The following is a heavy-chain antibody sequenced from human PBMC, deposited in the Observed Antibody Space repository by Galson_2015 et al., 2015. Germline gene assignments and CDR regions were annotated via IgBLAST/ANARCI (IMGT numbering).Heavy chain of an antibody. D-gene: IGHD2-2*01. CDR3: ARLASSTAPFDY. V-gene: IGHV4-59*01. CDR1: GGSIRSYY. J-gene: IGHJ4*02. Sequence: LSLTCPVSGGSIRSYYWSWLRQPPGTGLEWIGYMYSSGSTDYNPSLKSRVTISLDTSKNEISLKLSSVTAADTALYYCARLASSTAPFDYWGQGTLVTVSS. CDR2: MYSSGST.